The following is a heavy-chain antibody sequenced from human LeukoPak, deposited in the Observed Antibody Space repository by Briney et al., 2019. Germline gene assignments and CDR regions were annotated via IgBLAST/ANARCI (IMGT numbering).Heavy chain of an antibody. V-gene: IGHV3-23*01. J-gene: IGHJ4*02. Sequence: PGGSLRLSCAASGFTFSTYGMSWVRQAPGKGLEWVSGISDSGGSTTYADSVKGRFTISRDNSKKTVYLQMNSLRVEDTAVYHCAKDPVAYNYGYGFDSWGQGTLVTVSS. CDR3: AKDPVAYNYGYGFDS. CDR2: ISDSGGST. D-gene: IGHD5-18*01. CDR1: GFTFSTYG.